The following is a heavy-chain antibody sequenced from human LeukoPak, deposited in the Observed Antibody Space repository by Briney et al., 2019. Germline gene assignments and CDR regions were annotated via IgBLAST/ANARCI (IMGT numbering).Heavy chain of an antibody. CDR2: IYYSGST. Sequence: SETLSLTCSVSGDSISTSSYYWGWIRQPPGKGLEWIGTIYYSGSTYYNPSLTSRVTISVDTSKNQFSLKLSSVTAADTAVYYCARAFYPGYYSYMAVWGKGTTVTVSS. CDR1: GDSISTSSYY. D-gene: IGHD3-3*02. J-gene: IGHJ6*03. V-gene: IGHV4-39*07. CDR3: ARAFYPGYYSYMAV.